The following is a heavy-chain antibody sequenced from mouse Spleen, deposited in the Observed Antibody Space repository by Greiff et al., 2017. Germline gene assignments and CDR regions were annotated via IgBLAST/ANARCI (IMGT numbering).Heavy chain of an antibody. CDR1: GFTFSSYA. V-gene: IGHV5-4*03. CDR3: AITGDAMDY. J-gene: IGHJ4*01. CDR2: ISDGGSYT. Sequence: EVKLVESGGGLVKPGGSLKLSCAASGFTFSSYAMSWVRQTPEKRLEWVATISDGGSYTYYPDNVKGRFTISRDNAKNNLYLQMSHLKSEDTAMYYCAITGDAMDYWGQGTSVTVSS. D-gene: IGHD4-1*01.